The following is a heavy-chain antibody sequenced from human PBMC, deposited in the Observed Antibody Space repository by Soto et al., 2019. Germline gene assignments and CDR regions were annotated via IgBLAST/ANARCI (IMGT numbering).Heavy chain of an antibody. J-gene: IGHJ4*02. CDR1: GFTFSNYA. CDR2: ISGSGDST. CDR3: AKDLYDSSGYLDH. D-gene: IGHD3-22*01. Sequence: GGSLRLSCAASGFTFSNYAMSWVRQAPGKGLEWVSAISGSGDSTFYADSVKGRFTISRSNSKNTLYLQMNSLRVEDTAVYFCAKDLYDSSGYLDHWGQGTLVTV. V-gene: IGHV3-23*01.